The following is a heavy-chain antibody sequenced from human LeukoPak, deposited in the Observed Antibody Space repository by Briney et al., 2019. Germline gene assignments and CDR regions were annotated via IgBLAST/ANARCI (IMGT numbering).Heavy chain of an antibody. CDR3: AKETYDSSGLPDY. V-gene: IGHV3-11*04. CDR2: ISSSGSTI. D-gene: IGHD3-22*01. Sequence: GGSLRLSCAASGFTFSDYYMSWIRQAPGKGLEWASYISSSGSTIYYADSVKGRFTISRDNAKNSLYLQMNSLRAEDTAVYYCAKETYDSSGLPDYWGQGPLVTVSS. CDR1: GFTFSDYY. J-gene: IGHJ4*02.